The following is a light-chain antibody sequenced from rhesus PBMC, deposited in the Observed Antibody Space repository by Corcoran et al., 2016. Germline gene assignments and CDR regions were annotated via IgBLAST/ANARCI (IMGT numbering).Light chain of an antibody. J-gene: IGKJ1*01. CDR1: QSISIW. CDR3: QQLSSSPWA. Sequence: DIQMTQSPSSLSASVGDTVTITFRASQSISIWVAWYQQKPGKAPKLLIYKASTLQSGVPSRFSGSGSGIDFTLTISSLPSEDFAPYCCQQLSSSPWAFGQGTKVEIK. V-gene: IGKV1-22*01. CDR2: KAS.